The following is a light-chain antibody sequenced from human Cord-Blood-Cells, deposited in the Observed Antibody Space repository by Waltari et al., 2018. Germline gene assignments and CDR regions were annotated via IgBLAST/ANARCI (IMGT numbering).Light chain of an antibody. CDR2: AAS. J-gene: IGKJ1*01. CDR1: QSISSY. Sequence: IQMTQSPSSLSASVGDRVTITCRASQSISSYLNWYQQKPGKAPKLLIYAASSLQSGVPSRFSGSGSATDFTLTISSLQPEDFATYYCQQSYSTPWTFGQGTKVEIK. CDR3: QQSYSTPWT. V-gene: IGKV1-39*01.